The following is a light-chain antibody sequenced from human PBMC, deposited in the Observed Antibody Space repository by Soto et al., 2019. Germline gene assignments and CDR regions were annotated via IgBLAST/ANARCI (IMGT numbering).Light chain of an antibody. CDR3: QQYARPPFA. CDR1: QRISNSY. J-gene: IGKJ2*01. Sequence: EIVLPQSPGPLSLSPGERATLSCRASQRISNSYLAWYQQKPGQAPRLLLYDASSRATGIPDRVSGSRSGTDFTLTISRLEPEDFAVYYCQQYARPPFAFGQGTKVEIK. CDR2: DAS. V-gene: IGKV3-20*01.